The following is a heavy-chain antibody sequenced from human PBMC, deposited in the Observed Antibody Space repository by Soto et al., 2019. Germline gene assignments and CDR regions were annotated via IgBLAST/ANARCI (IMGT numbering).Heavy chain of an antibody. J-gene: IGHJ4*01. CDR2: IKSKIDGGTT. V-gene: IGHV3-15*07. Sequence: GGSLRLSCAASGFSFSSAWINWVRQAPGKGLEWVGRIKSKIDGGTTDFAESVKDRFAISRDDSKDMTYMQMNSLKTEDKTVYYCTTDPLFTITLVGFDLRGHGTLVPVSS. D-gene: IGHD1-20*01. CDR1: GFSFSSAW. CDR3: TTDPLFTITLVGFDL.